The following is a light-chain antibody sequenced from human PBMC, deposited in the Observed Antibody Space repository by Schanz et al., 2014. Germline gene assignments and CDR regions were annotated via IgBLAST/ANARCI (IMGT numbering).Light chain of an antibody. CDR3: MQALQTLPIT. CDR1: QSLVYSDGNTY. V-gene: IGKV2-30*01. Sequence: DVVMTQSPLSLPVTLGQPASISCRSSQSLVYSDGNTYLNWFQQRPGQSPRRLIYKVSNRDSGVPDRFSGSGSGTDFTLKISRVEADDVGIYYCMQALQTLPITFGQGTRLEIK. J-gene: IGKJ5*01. CDR2: KVS.